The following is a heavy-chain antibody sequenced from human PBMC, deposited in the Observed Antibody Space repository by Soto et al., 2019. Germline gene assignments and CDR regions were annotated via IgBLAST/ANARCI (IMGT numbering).Heavy chain of an antibody. CDR1: GGSISSGGYY. Sequence: SETLSLTCTVSGGSISSGGYYWSWIRQHPGKGLEWIGYIYYSGSTYYNPSLKSRVTISVDTSKNQFSLKLSSVTAADTAGYYCARDGIAARPADYNCLDPCRQGHLVTVAS. V-gene: IGHV4-31*03. J-gene: IGHJ5*02. CDR2: IYYSGST. D-gene: IGHD6-6*01. CDR3: ARDGIAARPADYNCLDP.